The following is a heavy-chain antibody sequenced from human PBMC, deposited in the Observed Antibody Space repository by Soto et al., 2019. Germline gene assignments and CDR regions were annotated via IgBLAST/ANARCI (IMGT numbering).Heavy chain of an antibody. CDR2: INPKFGDT. J-gene: IGHJ6*02. V-gene: IGHV1-2*02. CDR3: ARNLDHFYGPGRRNGKGF. D-gene: IGHD3-10*01. Sequence: QVQLVQSGAEVKEPGDSVRVSCEASGYTFTAYYIHWVRQAPGQGLEWMGWINPKFGDTTYAQDFQGRIFQDRDKSIRNVFLEMSRPASYGTAIIYCARNLDHFYGPGRRNGKGFWGQGTTVTVFS. CDR1: GYTFTAYY.